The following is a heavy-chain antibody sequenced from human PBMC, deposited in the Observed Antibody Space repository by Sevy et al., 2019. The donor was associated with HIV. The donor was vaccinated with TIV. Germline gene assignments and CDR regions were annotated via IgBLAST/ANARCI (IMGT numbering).Heavy chain of an antibody. CDR2: ITRNSYEAYGGTT. V-gene: IGHV3-49*03. CDR1: GFTFEDYA. Sequence: GGSLRLSCTTSGFTFEDYALSWFRQAPGKELEWVAFITRNSYEAYGGTTDYAASVKGRFIISRDDSKSIAYLQMNSLKTEDTAVYYCTRGLATADTPEYYFDYWGQGTLATVSS. CDR3: TRGLATADTPEYYFDY. J-gene: IGHJ4*02. D-gene: IGHD5-12*01.